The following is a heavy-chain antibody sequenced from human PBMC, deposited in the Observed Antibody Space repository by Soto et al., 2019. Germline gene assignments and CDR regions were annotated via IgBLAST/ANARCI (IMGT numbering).Heavy chain of an antibody. CDR3: ARDVAISDEPTVTNYYYGMDV. CDR1: GFTFSSYA. CDR2: ISYDGSNK. V-gene: IGHV3-30*04. Sequence: GGSLRLSCAASGFTFSSYAMHWVRQAPGKGLEWVAVISYDGSNKYYADSVKGRFTISRDNSKNTLYLQMNSLRAEDTAVYYCARDVAISDEPTVTNYYYGMDVWGQGTTVTVSS. D-gene: IGHD4-17*01. J-gene: IGHJ6*02.